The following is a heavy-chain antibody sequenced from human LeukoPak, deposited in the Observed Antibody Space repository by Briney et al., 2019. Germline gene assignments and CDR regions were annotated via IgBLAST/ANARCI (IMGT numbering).Heavy chain of an antibody. J-gene: IGHJ5*02. CDR2: IIPILGIA. CDR1: GGTFSSYA. Sequence: SVKVSCKASGGTFSSYAISWVRQAPGQGLEWMGRIIPILGIANYAQKFQGRVTITADKSTSTAYMELSSLRSEDTAVYYCARRPTVTTPLTAWGQGTLVTVSS. V-gene: IGHV1-69*04. CDR3: ARRPTVTTPLTA. D-gene: IGHD4-17*01.